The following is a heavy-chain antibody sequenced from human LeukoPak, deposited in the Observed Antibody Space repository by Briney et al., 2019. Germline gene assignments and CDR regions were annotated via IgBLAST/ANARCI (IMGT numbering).Heavy chain of an antibody. CDR2: ISSSSSYI. J-gene: IGHJ5*02. D-gene: IGHD3-10*01. CDR1: GFTFNTYW. CDR3: ARAITMVRGVISWFDP. Sequence: PGGSLRLSCTASGFTFNTYWMNWVRQAPGKGLEWVSSISSSSSYIYYADSVKGRFTISRDNAKNSLYLQMNSLRAEDTAVYYCARAITMVRGVISWFDPWGQGTLVTVSS. V-gene: IGHV3-21*01.